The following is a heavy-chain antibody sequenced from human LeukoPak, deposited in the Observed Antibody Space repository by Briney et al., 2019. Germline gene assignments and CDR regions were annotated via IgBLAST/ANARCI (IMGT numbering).Heavy chain of an antibody. CDR3: AKVNVAGYSSGWPYFDY. V-gene: IGHV3-23*01. J-gene: IGHJ4*02. CDR2: ISGSGGST. Sequence: GGSLRLSRAASGFTFSSYAMSWVRQAPGKGLEWVSAISGSGGSTYYADSVKGRFTISRDNSKNTLYLQMNSLRAEDTAVYYCAKVNVAGYSSGWPYFDYWGQGTLVTVSS. CDR1: GFTFSSYA. D-gene: IGHD6-19*01.